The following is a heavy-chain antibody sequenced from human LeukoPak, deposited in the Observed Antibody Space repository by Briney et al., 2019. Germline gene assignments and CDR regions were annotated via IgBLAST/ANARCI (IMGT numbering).Heavy chain of an antibody. CDR1: GGSIITCY. CDR2: VYHSGST. V-gene: IGHV4-59*01. D-gene: IGHD6-19*01. Sequence: SETPSLTFTVSGGSIITCYWSWIRQPPGKGLEWIGNVYHSGSTNYKPSLKSRVTISVDTSKNQFSLRLSSVTAADTAVYYCARDGPQWLSVFDCWGQGTLVTVSS. CDR3: ARDGPQWLSVFDC. J-gene: IGHJ4*02.